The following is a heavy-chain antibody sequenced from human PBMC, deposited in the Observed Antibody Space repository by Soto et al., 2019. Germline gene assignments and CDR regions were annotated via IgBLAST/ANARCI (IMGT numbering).Heavy chain of an antibody. J-gene: IGHJ6*02. CDR3: AGEPKGGAYDMDV. Sequence: QVQLVESGGGVVQPGTSLRLSCAASRLTFSAHDMHWVRQAPGKGLEWVALIWSDGSRGFYADCVKGRFTISRDNFKNTLYLQMNSLGAEDTAVYYCAGEPKGGAYDMDVWGQGTTVTVSS. D-gene: IGHD3-16*01. CDR2: IWSDGSRG. CDR1: RLTFSAHD. V-gene: IGHV3-33*01.